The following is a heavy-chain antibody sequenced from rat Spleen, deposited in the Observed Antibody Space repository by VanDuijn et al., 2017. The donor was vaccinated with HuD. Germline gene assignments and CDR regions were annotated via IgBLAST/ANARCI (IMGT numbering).Heavy chain of an antibody. V-gene: IGHV5-7*01. J-gene: IGHJ2*01. CDR1: GFTFSHYD. Sequence: EVQLVESGGGLVQPGRSMKLSCAASGFTFSHYDMAWVRQAPKKGLEWVATISYGDSSGHSGTYYRDSVRGRFTISRDDAKSTLSLQMDSLRSEDTATYYCARHRRGSDALYYYDGTPLYYFDYWGQGVMVTVSS. CDR2: ISYGDSSGHSGT. D-gene: IGHD1-12*02. CDR3: ARHRRGSDALYYYDGTPLYYFDY.